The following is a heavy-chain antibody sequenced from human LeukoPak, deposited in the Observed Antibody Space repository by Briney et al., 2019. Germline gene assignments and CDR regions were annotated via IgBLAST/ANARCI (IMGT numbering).Heavy chain of an antibody. D-gene: IGHD4-17*01. J-gene: IGHJ6*02. CDR3: AREGTVTTDGMDV. Sequence: GGSLRLSCAASGVTFSSYSMNWVRQAPGKGLEWVSSISSSSSYIYYADSVKCRFTISRDNAKNSLYLQMNSLRAEDTAVYYCAREGTVTTDGMDVWGQGTTVTVSS. CDR2: ISSSSSYI. V-gene: IGHV3-21*01. CDR1: GVTFSSYS.